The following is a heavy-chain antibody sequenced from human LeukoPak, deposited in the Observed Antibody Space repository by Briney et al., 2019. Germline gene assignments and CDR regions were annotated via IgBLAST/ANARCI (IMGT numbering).Heavy chain of an antibody. CDR3: AKFGGTWGDYGSRNYYYYMDV. Sequence: GGSLRLSCAASGFIFSSYWMSWVRQAPGKGLEWVSAISGSGGSTYYADSVKGRFTISRDNSKNTLYLQMNSLRAEDTAVYYCAKFGGTWGDYGSRNYYYYMDVWGKGTTVTISS. J-gene: IGHJ6*03. CDR2: ISGSGGST. V-gene: IGHV3-23*01. CDR1: GFIFSSYW. D-gene: IGHD3-10*01.